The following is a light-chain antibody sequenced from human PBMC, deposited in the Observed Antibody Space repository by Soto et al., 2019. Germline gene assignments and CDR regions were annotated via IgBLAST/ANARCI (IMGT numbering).Light chain of an antibody. CDR2: GAS. V-gene: IGKV3-20*01. CDR1: QSVSSSY. Sequence: EIVLTQSPGTLSLSPGERATLSCRASQSVSSSYLAWYQQKPGQAPRLLIYGASRNAPGIPDRCSGSGSGTDFTLTISRLEPEDFSVYYCQQYSSSPPVTFGQGTRLEIK. J-gene: IGKJ5*01. CDR3: QQYSSSPPVT.